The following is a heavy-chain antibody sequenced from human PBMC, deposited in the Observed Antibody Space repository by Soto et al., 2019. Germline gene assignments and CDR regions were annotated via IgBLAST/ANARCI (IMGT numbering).Heavy chain of an antibody. D-gene: IGHD3-9*01. J-gene: IGHJ6*02. Sequence: PGGSLRLSCAASGFTFSSYSMNWVRQAPGKGLEWVSSISSSSSYIYYADSVKGRFTISRDNAKNSLYLQMNSLRAEDTAVYYCATLPPSPSGYDMRPYYYYGMDVWGQGTTVTVSS. CDR1: GFTFSSYS. V-gene: IGHV3-21*01. CDR3: ATLPPSPSGYDMRPYYYYGMDV. CDR2: ISSSSSYI.